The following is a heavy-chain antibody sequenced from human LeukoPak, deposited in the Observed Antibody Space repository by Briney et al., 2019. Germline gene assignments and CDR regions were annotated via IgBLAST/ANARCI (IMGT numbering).Heavy chain of an antibody. D-gene: IGHD2-15*01. CDR1: GFTFSSYW. J-gene: IGHJ4*02. V-gene: IGHV3-7*01. CDR2: IKQDGSEK. Sequence: GGSLRLSCTASGFTFSSYWMSWVRQAPGKGLEWVANIKQDGSEKYYVDSVKGRFTISRDNAKNSLYLQMNSLRAEDTAVYYCARESVVVAASPFTFDYWGQGTLVTVSS. CDR3: ARESVVVAASPFTFDY.